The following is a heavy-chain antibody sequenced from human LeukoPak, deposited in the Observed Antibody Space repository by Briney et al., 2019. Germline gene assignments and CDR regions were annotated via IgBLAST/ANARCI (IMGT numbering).Heavy chain of an antibody. J-gene: IGHJ5*02. D-gene: IGHD1-1*01. CDR1: GYTFTSYA. CDR2: INTNSGNP. V-gene: IGHV7-4-1*02. CDR3: ATVGTTGTRWFDP. Sequence: ASVKVSCKASGYTFTSYAMNWVRQAPGQGLEWMGWINTNSGNPTYAQGFTGRFVFSLDTSVSTAYLQISSLKAEDTAVYYCATVGTTGTRWFDPWGQGTLVTVSS.